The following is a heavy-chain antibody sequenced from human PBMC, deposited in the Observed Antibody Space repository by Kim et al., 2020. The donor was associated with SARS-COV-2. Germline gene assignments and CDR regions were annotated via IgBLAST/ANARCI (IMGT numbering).Heavy chain of an antibody. CDR2: INHSGST. V-gene: IGHV4-34*01. CDR1: GGSFSGYY. Sequence: SETLSLTCAVYGGSFSGYYWSWIRQPPGKGLEWIGEINHSGSTNYNPSLKSRVNISLETSKNHFSLKLRSVTAADTAVYYCARRPGAFDYWGQGTLVTVSS. CDR3: ARRPGAFDY. D-gene: IGHD7-27*01. J-gene: IGHJ4*02.